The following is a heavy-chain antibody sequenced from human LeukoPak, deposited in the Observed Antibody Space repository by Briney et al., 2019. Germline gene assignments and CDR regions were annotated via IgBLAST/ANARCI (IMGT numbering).Heavy chain of an antibody. CDR1: GGSISSYY. J-gene: IGHJ4*02. CDR2: IYYSGST. D-gene: IGHD6-19*01. Sequence: SETLSLTCTVSGGSISSYYWSWIRQPPGKGLEWIGYIYYSGSTNYNPSLKSRVTISVDTSKNQFSLKLSSVTAADTAVYYCARLGIAVAGSGDFDYWGQGTLVTVSS. CDR3: ARLGIAVAGSGDFDY. V-gene: IGHV4-59*08.